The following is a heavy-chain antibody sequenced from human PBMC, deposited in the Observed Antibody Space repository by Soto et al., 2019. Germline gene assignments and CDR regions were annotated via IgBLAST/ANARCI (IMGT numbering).Heavy chain of an antibody. D-gene: IGHD4-17*01. J-gene: IGHJ5*02. V-gene: IGHV1-8*01. CDR1: GNTFTNYD. CDR2: MNPNSGDT. Sequence: QVQLVQSGAEVKKPGASVKVSCKASGNTFTNYDINWVRQATGQGLEYLGWMNPNSGDTAYVQKFQGRVTMTWDTSITTAYMELRSLRYEDTAVYFCARGVKYGAYSRWFDPWGQGTLVTVSS. CDR3: ARGVKYGAYSRWFDP.